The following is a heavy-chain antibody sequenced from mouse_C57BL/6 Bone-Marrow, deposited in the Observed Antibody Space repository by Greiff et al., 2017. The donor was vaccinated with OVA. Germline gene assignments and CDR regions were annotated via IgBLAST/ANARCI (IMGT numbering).Heavy chain of an antibody. V-gene: IGHV1-64*01. CDR3: ARWYYEGFAY. CDR2: IHPNSGST. D-gene: IGHD1-1*01. J-gene: IGHJ3*01. Sequence: QVQLQQSGAELVKPGASVKLSCKASGYTFTSYWMHWVKQSPGKGLEWIGMIHPNSGSTNYNEKFKSKATLTVDKSSSTAYVQLRSLTSEDSAVYYCARWYYEGFAYWGQGTLVTVSA. CDR1: GYTFTSYW.